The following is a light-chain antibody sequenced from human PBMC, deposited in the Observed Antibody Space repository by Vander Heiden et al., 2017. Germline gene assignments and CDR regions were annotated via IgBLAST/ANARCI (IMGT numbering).Light chain of an antibody. CDR2: DAS. V-gene: IGKV3-11*01. CDR3: QQRSNWLWT. CDR1: RGVSNY. J-gene: IGKJ1*01. Sequence: EIVLTQSPDTLSLSPGERATLSCRAKRGVSNYLAWYQQKPGQAPRLLIYDASKRATSIPTRFSASGSGTDFTLTSSSLEPEDVAVYYWQQRSNWLWTFGQGTKVEIK.